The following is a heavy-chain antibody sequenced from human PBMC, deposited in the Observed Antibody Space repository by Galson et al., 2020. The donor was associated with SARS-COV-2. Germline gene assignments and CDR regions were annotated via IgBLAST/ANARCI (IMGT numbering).Heavy chain of an antibody. V-gene: IGHV4-34*01. CDR3: ARGRRDVITIFGVVTMYGFDY. D-gene: IGHD3-3*01. Sequence: SETLSLTCAVYGGSFSGYYWSWIRQPPGKGLEWIGEINHSGCTNYNPSLKSRVTISVDTSKNQFSLKLSSVTAADTAVYYCARGRRDVITIFGVVTMYGFDYWGQGTLVTVSS. J-gene: IGHJ4*02. CDR1: GGSFSGYY. CDR2: INHSGCT.